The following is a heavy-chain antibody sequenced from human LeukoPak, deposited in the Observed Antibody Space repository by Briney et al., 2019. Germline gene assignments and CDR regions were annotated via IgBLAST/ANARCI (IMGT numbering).Heavy chain of an antibody. CDR3: ARDLMVYAIPSWFDP. CDR1: GYTFTSYY. D-gene: IGHD2-8*01. Sequence: ASVKVSCKASGYTFTSYYMHWVRQAPGQGLEWMGIINLSGGSTSYAQKFQGRVTMTRDTSTSTVYMELSSLRSEDTAVYYCARDLMVYAIPSWFDPWGQGTLVTVSS. J-gene: IGHJ5*02. V-gene: IGHV1-46*01. CDR2: INLSGGST.